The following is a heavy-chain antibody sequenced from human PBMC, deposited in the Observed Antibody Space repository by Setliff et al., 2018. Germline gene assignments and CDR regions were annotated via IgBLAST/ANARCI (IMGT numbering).Heavy chain of an antibody. CDR3: ARVLVLGYNWFDP. CDR2: ISHSGNT. V-gene: IGHV4-34*01. Sequence: SETLSLTCAVYGESFSGYFWSWIRQTPEKGLEWIGEISHSGNTNYNPSFKGRVTISIDTSKNQFPLKVNSVTAADTAVYFCARVLVLGYNWFDPWGQGTLLTSPQ. D-gene: IGHD3-10*01. J-gene: IGHJ5*02. CDR1: GESFSGYF.